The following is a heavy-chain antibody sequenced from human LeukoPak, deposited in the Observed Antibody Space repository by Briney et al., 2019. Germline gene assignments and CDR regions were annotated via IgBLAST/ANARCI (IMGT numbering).Heavy chain of an antibody. V-gene: IGHV4-59*01. Sequence: PSETLSLTCTVYGGSISPYYWSWLRQPPGQGLEWLGYIYYSGNTDYNPSLKSRVAISVDTSKNQFSLKLSSVTAADTAVYYCARSTGSTMFIDYWGQGTLVTVSS. CDR1: GGSISPYY. J-gene: IGHJ4*02. D-gene: IGHD3-10*02. CDR3: ARSTGSTMFIDY. CDR2: IYYSGNT.